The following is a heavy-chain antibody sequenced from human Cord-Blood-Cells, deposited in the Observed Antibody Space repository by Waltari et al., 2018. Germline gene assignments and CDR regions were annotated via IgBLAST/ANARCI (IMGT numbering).Heavy chain of an antibody. D-gene: IGHD3-10*01. Sequence: QVQLQQWGAGLLKPSETLSLTCAVYGGSFSGYYWSWIRQPPGKGLEWIGEINHSGSTNTSPPLKGRATIPADTSKNQFSRRLSPVPAADTAVYCCREHYGPGSYPNGSDPWAREPWSPSPQ. J-gene: IGHJ5*02. V-gene: IGHV4-34*04. CDR2: INHSGST. CDR1: GGSFSGYY. CDR3: REHYGPGSYPNGSDP.